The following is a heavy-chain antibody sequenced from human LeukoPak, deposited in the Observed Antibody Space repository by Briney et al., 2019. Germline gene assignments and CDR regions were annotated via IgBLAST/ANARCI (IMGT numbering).Heavy chain of an antibody. V-gene: IGHV4-34*01. J-gene: IGHJ4*02. D-gene: IGHD3-3*01. CDR1: GGPFSGYY. Sequence: SETLSLTCAVYGGPFSGYYWSWIRQPPGKGLEWIGEVNHSGSTNYLPTLPSRVPIPVDTPKNQLSLTLNSVTAADTAVYYCGRGRGFWSGYYVYFDYWGQGTLVTVSS. CDR3: GRGRGFWSGYYVYFDY. CDR2: VNHSGST.